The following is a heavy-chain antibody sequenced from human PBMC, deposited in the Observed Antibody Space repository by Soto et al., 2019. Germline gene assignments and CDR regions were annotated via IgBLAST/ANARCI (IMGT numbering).Heavy chain of an antibody. CDR2: ISSSSSTI. J-gene: IGHJ4*02. D-gene: IGHD3-10*01. V-gene: IGHV3-48*01. Sequence: EVQLVESGGGLVQPGGSLRLSCAASGFTFSSYSMNWVRQAPGKGLEWVSYISSSSSTIYYADSVKGRFTISRDNAKNSLYLQMNSLRAEDTVVYYCARVGVVGSLDYWGQGTLVTVSS. CDR1: GFTFSSYS. CDR3: ARVGVVGSLDY.